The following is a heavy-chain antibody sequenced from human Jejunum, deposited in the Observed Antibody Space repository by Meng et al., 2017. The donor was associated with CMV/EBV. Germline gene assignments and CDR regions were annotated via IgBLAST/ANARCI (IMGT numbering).Heavy chain of an antibody. CDR1: GGTFINYS. D-gene: IGHD3-9*01. CDR3: AGGDRAGYYYNY. CDR2: VIPILGIA. J-gene: IGHJ4*02. Sequence: ASGGTFINYSFNWVRQAPGQGPEWVGRVIPILGIANFAQKFQGRITITADKSSSTVYMEMNSLKSQDTAIYYCAGGDRAGYYYNYWGQGTLVTVSS. V-gene: IGHV1-69*02.